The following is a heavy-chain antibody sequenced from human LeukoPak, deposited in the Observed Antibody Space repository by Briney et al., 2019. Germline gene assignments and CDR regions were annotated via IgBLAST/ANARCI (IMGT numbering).Heavy chain of an antibody. CDR1: GFTFSTYS. J-gene: IGHJ4*02. CDR2: ISSSSSYI. Sequence: GGSLRLSCAASGFTFSTYSMNWVRQAPGKGLEWVSSISSSSSYIYYADSVKGRFTISRDNAKNPLYLQMNSLRAEDTAVYYCARDLGDGYNYDYFDYWGQGTLVTVSS. D-gene: IGHD5-24*01. CDR3: ARDLGDGYNYDYFDY. V-gene: IGHV3-21*01.